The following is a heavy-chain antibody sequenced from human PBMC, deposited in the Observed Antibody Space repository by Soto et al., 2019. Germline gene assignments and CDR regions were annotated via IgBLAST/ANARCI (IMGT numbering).Heavy chain of an antibody. Sequence: KSGGSLRLSCAASGFTFSSYSMNWVRQAPGKGLEWVSSISSSSSYIYYADSVKGRFTISRDNAKNSLYLQMNSLRAEDTAVYYCARDRAAARKFDYWGQGTLVTVSS. CDR3: ARDRAAARKFDY. V-gene: IGHV3-21*01. D-gene: IGHD6-13*01. CDR2: ISSSSSYI. J-gene: IGHJ4*02. CDR1: GFTFSSYS.